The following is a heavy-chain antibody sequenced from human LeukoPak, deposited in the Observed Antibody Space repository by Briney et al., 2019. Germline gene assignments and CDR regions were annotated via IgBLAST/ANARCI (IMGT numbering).Heavy chain of an antibody. D-gene: IGHD2-15*01. CDR1: GYTFTGYY. CDR3: AMSRSAGIVVVVAARTVD. CDR2: INPNSGGT. V-gene: IGHV1-2*02. Sequence: ASVKVSCKASGYTFTGYYMHWVRQAPGQGLEWMGWINPNSGGTNYAQKFQGRVTMTRDTSISAAYMELSRLRSDDTPVYYCAMSRSAGIVVVVAARTVDWGQGTLVTVSS. J-gene: IGHJ4*02.